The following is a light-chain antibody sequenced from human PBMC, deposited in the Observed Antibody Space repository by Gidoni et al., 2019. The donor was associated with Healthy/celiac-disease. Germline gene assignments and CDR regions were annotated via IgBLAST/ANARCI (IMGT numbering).Light chain of an antibody. J-gene: IGLJ3*02. CDR2: GTS. CDR3: QSYDSSLNGEV. V-gene: IGLV1-40*01. Sequence: QSVLTQPPSVSGAPGQRVTISCTGSSSNIGAGYDVHWYQQLPGTAPKLLIYGTSNRPSGVPDRFSGSKSGTSASLAITGLQAEDEADYYCQSYDSSLNGEVFGGGTKLT. CDR1: SSNIGAGYD.